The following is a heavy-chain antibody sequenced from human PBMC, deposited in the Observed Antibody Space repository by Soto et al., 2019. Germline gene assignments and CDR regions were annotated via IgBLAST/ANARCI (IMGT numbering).Heavy chain of an antibody. Sequence: GASVKLFCKASGHTFTSYYMHWVRQAPGQGLEWMGIINPSGGSTSYGQKFQGRLTMTRDTSTSTVYMELSSLRSEDTAVYYCARTYYYDSTDAFDIWGQGTMVTVAS. CDR3: ARTYYYDSTDAFDI. J-gene: IGHJ3*02. V-gene: IGHV1-46*01. CDR1: GHTFTSYY. D-gene: IGHD3-22*01. CDR2: INPSGGST.